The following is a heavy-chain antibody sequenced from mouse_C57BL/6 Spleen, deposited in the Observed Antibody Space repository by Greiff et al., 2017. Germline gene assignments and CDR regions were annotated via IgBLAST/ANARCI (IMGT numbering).Heavy chain of an antibody. CDR3: ARDPSHYYGSSYDY. V-gene: IGHV3-6*01. Sequence: VQLKESGPGLVKPSQSLSLTCSVTGYSITGGYYWNWIRQFPGNKLEWMGYISYDGSNNYIPSLKNRISITRDTSKNQFFLKLNSVTTEDTATYYCARDPSHYYGSSYDYWGQGTTLTVSS. CDR1: GYSITGGYY. J-gene: IGHJ2*01. D-gene: IGHD1-1*01. CDR2: ISYDGSN.